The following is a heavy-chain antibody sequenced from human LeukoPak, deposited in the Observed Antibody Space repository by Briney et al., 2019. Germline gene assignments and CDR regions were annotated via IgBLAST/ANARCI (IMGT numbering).Heavy chain of an antibody. D-gene: IGHD3-22*01. V-gene: IGHV3-48*03. Sequence: PGGSLRLSCAASGFTFSSYEMNWVRQAPGKGLEWVSFITSSASTMHYADSVKGRFTISRDNAKNSLYLQMNSLRAEDTAVYYCARGRYDSRGFLLFAYWGQGTLVTVSS. CDR2: ITSSASTM. CDR1: GFTFSSYE. J-gene: IGHJ4*02. CDR3: ARGRYDSRGFLLFAY.